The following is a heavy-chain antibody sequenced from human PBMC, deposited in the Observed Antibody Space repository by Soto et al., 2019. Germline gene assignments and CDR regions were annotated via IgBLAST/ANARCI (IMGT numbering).Heavy chain of an antibody. Sequence: VGSLRLSCAASGFTFSSYWMHWVRQAPGKGLVWVSRINSDGSSTSYADSVKGRFTISRDNAKNTLYLQMNSLRAEDTAVYYCARDPTHYYDSSGYRMFDYWGQGTLVTVSS. CDR1: GFTFSSYW. CDR3: ARDPTHYYDSSGYRMFDY. V-gene: IGHV3-74*01. CDR2: INSDGSST. J-gene: IGHJ4*02. D-gene: IGHD3-22*01.